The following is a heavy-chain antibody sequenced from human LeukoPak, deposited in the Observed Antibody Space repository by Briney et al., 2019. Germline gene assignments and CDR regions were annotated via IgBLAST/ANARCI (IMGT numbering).Heavy chain of an antibody. Sequence: PSETLSPPRTVSCGSLSCFYWGWIPPPPREGLEWIGYIYYSGSTNYNPSLKSRVTISVDTSKNQFSLKLSSVTAADTAVYYCARVNTQGVPSPWGQGILVTVSS. J-gene: IGHJ5*02. D-gene: IGHD2-15*01. CDR2: IYYSGST. V-gene: IGHV4-59*01. CDR3: ARVNTQGVPSP. CDR1: CGSLSCFY.